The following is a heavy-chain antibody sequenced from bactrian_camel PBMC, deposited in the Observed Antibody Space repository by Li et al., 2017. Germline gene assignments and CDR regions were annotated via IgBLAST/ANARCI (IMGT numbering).Heavy chain of an antibody. D-gene: IGHD7*01. CDR2: VDSDGRT. CDR1: GYTNVAYC. Sequence: HVQLVESGGGSVQAGESRRLSCSISGYTNVAYCMAWFRQAPGQGREGVAAVDSDGRTDTADSVKGRFTISLDNAKNTLYLQMNNLKLEDTAMYYCAAYVGSRVLGPWSFERGTYDFWGPGTQVTVS. V-gene: IGHV3S1*01. CDR3: AAYVGSRVLGPWSFERGTYDF. J-gene: IGHJ4*01.